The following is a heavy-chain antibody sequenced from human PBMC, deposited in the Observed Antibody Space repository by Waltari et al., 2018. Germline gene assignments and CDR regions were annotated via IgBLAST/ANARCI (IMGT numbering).Heavy chain of an antibody. CDR3: AKDAFGNTYVDH. J-gene: IGHJ4*02. Sequence: QAQLVESGGGVVQPGMSLRRSCTGTGTSRRTYGMHWVRQAPGKGLEWVALIWFDGGQTYYADSVRGRFTISRDNSKNTLYLDMNSLKLNDTAIYYCAKDAFGNTYVDHWGQGTLVTVAS. CDR2: IWFDGGQT. CDR1: GTSRRTYG. D-gene: IGHD3-10*01. V-gene: IGHV3-33*06.